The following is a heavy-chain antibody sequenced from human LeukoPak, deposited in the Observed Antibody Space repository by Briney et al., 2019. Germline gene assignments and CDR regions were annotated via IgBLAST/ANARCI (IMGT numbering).Heavy chain of an antibody. CDR2: ISSSSSYI. J-gene: IGHJ4*02. Sequence: GGSLRLSCAASGFTFSSYSMNWVRQAPGKGLEWVSSISSSSSYIYYADSVKGRFTISRDNAKNSLYLQMNSLRAEDTAVYYCARDPTGYDILTGLYDYWGQGTLVTVSS. CDR1: GFTFSSYS. V-gene: IGHV3-21*01. D-gene: IGHD3-9*01. CDR3: ARDPTGYDILTGLYDY.